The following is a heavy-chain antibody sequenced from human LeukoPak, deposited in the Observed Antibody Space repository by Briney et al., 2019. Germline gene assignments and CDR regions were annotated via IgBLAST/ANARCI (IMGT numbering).Heavy chain of an antibody. CDR1: GSTFSSYA. CDR3: ARWGTAMGTTDY. CDR2: INPNSGGT. D-gene: IGHD5-18*01. J-gene: IGHJ4*02. V-gene: IGHV1-2*06. Sequence: ASVKVSCKASGSTFSSYAISWVRQAPGQGLEWMGRINPNSGGTNYAQKFQGRVTMTRDTSISTAYMELSRLRSDDTAVYYCARWGTAMGTTDYWGQGTLVTVSS.